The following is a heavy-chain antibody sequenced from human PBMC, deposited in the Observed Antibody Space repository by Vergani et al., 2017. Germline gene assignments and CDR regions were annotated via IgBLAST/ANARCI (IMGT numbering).Heavy chain of an antibody. J-gene: IGHJ4*02. CDR3: ARLTNYIDYYDSSGYQA. Sequence: EVQLVQSGAEVKKPGESLKISCKGSGYSFTSYWIGWVRQMPGKGLEWMGIIYPGDSDTRYSPSFQGQVTISADKSISTAYLQWSSLKASDTAMYYCARLTNYIDYYDSSGYQAWGQGTLVTVSS. CDR2: IYPGDSDT. D-gene: IGHD3-22*01. V-gene: IGHV5-51*01. CDR1: GYSFTSYW.